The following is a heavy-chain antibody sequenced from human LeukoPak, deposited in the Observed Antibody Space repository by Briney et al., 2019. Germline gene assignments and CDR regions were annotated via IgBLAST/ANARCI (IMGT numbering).Heavy chain of an antibody. CDR2: INYSGST. V-gene: IGHV4-59*01. CDR3: AREGRQDYVYFDP. J-gene: IGHJ5*02. Sequence: SETLSLTCTVSGGSINYWSWIRQPPGKGLEWIGYINYSGSTNYNPSLKSRVTMSVDTSKNQFSLKLSSVTAADTAMYYCAREGRQDYVYFDPWGQGTLVTVSS. CDR1: GGSINY. D-gene: IGHD3-9*01.